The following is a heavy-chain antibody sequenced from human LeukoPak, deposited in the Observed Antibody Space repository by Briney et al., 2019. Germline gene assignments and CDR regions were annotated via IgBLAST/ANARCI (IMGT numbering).Heavy chain of an antibody. CDR2: FYPEDGET. J-gene: IGHJ5*02. V-gene: IGHV1-24*01. CDR1: GYTLTELS. Sequence: ASVKVSCKGSGYTLTELSMHWVRQAPGKGLEGMGGFYPEDGETIYAQKFQGRVTMTEDTSTDTAYMELSSLRSEDTAVYYCAPVSRDLGWFDPWGQGTLVTVSS. D-gene: IGHD7-27*01. CDR3: APVSRDLGWFDP.